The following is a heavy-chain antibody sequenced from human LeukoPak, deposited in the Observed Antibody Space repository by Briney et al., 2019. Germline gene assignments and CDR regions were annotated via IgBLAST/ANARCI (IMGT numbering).Heavy chain of an antibody. J-gene: IGHJ4*02. CDR3: ARGSRYSSGWSPRRGAYFDY. CDR2: INHSGST. V-gene: IGHV4-34*01. CDR1: GGSFSGYY. D-gene: IGHD6-19*01. Sequence: SETLSLTCAVYGGSFSGYYWSWIRQPPGKGLEWIGEINHSGSTNYIPSLKSRVTISVDTSKNQFSLKLSSVTAADTAVYYCARGSRYSSGWSPRRGAYFDYWGQGTLVTVSS.